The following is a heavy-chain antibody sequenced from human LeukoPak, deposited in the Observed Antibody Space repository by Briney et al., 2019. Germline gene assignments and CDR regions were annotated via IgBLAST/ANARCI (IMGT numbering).Heavy chain of an antibody. D-gene: IGHD6-19*01. V-gene: IGHV3-49*03. CDR3: SRGSGWLSVY. Sequence: GGSLRLSCTASGFTFGDYLMSWFRQAPGKGLEWIGFISGGTTEYAASVKGRFTISRDDSTSIAYLQMNSLTTEDTAVYCCSRGSGWLSVYWGQGTLVTVSS. CDR1: GFTFGDYL. J-gene: IGHJ4*02. CDR2: ISGGTT.